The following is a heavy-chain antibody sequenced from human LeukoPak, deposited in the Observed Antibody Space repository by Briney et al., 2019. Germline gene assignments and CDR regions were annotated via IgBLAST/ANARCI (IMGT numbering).Heavy chain of an antibody. V-gene: IGHV4-31*03. CDR2: IYYSGST. CDR1: GGSISSGGYY. J-gene: IGHJ4*02. Sequence: PSQTLSLTCTVSGGSISSGGYYWSWIRQHPGKGLEWIGYIYYSGSTYYNPSLKGRVTISVDTSKNQFSLKLSSVTAADTAVYYCARVPYYYDSSGYYSPGFFDYWGQGTLVTVSS. CDR3: ARVPYYYDSSGYYSPGFFDY. D-gene: IGHD3-22*01.